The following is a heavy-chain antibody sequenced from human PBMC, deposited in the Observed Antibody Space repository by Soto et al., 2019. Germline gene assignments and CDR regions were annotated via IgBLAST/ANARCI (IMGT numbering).Heavy chain of an antibody. CDR2: ISYDGSNK. Sequence: QVQLVESGGGVVQPGRSLRLSCAASGFTFSSYGMHWVRQAPGKGLEWVAVISYDGSNKYYADSVKGRFTISRDNSKNTLYLQMNSLRAEDTAVYYCANNGNGYGYDFDYWGQGTLVTVSS. CDR1: GFTFSSYG. CDR3: ANNGNGYGYDFDY. V-gene: IGHV3-30*18. J-gene: IGHJ4*02. D-gene: IGHD5-18*01.